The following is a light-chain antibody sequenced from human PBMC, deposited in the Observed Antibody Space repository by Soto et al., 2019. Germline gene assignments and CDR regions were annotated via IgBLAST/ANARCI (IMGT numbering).Light chain of an antibody. V-gene: IGKV3-11*01. CDR2: DAS. Sequence: EIVLTQSPATLSLSPGERATLSCRASQSVSSYLAWYQQKPGQAPRLLIYDASNSATGIPARFSGSGSGTDFTLTISSLEPEDFAVYYCQQRSNWPLLITFGQGTRLEIK. CDR1: QSVSSY. J-gene: IGKJ5*01. CDR3: QQRSNWPLLIT.